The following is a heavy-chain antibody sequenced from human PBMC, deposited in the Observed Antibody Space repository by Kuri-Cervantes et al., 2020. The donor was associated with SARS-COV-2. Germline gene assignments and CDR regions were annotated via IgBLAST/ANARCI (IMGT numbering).Heavy chain of an antibody. CDR2: IDPSDSYT. Sequence: GESLKISCKGSGYSFTSYWISWVRQMPGKGLEWMGRIDPSDSYTNYSPSFQGHVTISADKSISTAYLQWSSLKASDTAMYYCARHQYCSSTSCYEVDYWGQGTLVTVSS. J-gene: IGHJ4*02. CDR1: GYSFTSYW. V-gene: IGHV5-10-1*01. CDR3: ARHQYCSSTSCYEVDY. D-gene: IGHD2-2*01.